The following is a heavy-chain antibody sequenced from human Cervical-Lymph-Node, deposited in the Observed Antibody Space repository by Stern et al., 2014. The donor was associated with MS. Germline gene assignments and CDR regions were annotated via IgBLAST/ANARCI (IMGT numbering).Heavy chain of an antibody. D-gene: IGHD3-16*01. Sequence: EVQLVESGGGMVQPGRSLRLSCEASGFKFDDFAMHWVRQAPGKGLEWVSGLGWNSEGRGYADSVQCRFPISRDNAKSSLCLQMNSLTAEDTALYYCAKADDYAAGIDAWGQGTLVVVSS. J-gene: IGHJ5*02. CDR3: AKADDYAAGIDA. V-gene: IGHV3-9*01. CDR2: LGWNSEGR. CDR1: GFKFDDFA.